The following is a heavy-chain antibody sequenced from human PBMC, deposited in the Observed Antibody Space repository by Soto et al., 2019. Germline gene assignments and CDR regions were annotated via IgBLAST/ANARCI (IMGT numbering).Heavy chain of an antibody. J-gene: IGHJ4*02. CDR3: ARESEDLTSNFDY. Sequence: GGSLRLSCAASGFTFTRYSINWVRQAPGKGLEWVSSISSTTNYIYYGDSMKGRFTISRDNAKNSLYLEMNSLRAEDTAVYYCARESEDLTSNFDYWGQGTLVTVSS. CDR2: ISSTTNYI. V-gene: IGHV3-21*06. CDR1: GFTFTRYS.